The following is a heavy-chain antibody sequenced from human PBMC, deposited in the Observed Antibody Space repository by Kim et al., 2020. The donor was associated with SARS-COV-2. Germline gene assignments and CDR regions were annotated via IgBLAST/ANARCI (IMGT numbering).Heavy chain of an antibody. V-gene: IGHV4-59*01. J-gene: IGHJ5*02. CDR2: GST. Sequence: GSTNYNPSLKSRVIISVASSTNEFSLMLSSVAAADTAVYYCARDNAAFDPWGQGTLVTVSS. CDR3: ARDNAAFDP.